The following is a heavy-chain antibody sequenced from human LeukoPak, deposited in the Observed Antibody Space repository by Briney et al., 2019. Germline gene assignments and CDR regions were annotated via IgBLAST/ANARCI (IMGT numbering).Heavy chain of an antibody. Sequence: GGSLRLSCEASGFTFNNFWMSWVRQAPGKGLEWVANINENGSEKKYVDSLKGRFSISRDNAKNSLYLQMNSLRAEDTAVYYCARLREIPVFGVVTKSTSYFDYWGQGTLVTVSS. CDR2: INENGSEK. D-gene: IGHD3-3*01. V-gene: IGHV3-7*01. CDR1: GFTFNNFW. J-gene: IGHJ4*02. CDR3: ARLREIPVFGVVTKSTSYFDY.